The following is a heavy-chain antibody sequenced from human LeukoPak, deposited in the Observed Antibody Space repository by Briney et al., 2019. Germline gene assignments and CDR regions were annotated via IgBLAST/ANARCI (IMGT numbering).Heavy chain of an antibody. J-gene: IGHJ4*02. Sequence: GRSLRLSRAASGFSFSNFAMHWVRQAPGKGLAWVAIMRYDGSKEYYADSVKGRFTISRDNSKKTLYLQMNSLRDEDTAVYYCAKEAHYCGSDCYSSPLDSWGQGTLVIVSS. CDR1: GFSFSNFA. V-gene: IGHV3-33*06. CDR2: MRYDGSKE. D-gene: IGHD2-21*02. CDR3: AKEAHYCGSDCYSSPLDS.